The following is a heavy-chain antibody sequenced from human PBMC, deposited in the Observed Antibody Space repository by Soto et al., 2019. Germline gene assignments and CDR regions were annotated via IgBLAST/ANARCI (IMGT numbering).Heavy chain of an antibody. Sequence: PGGSLTLSCAASGFTFSSCAKNWVRLAPGKGLEWVSAISGSGGSTYYADSVKGRFTISRDNPKNTLYLQMNSLRAEDTAVYYCANPTAAVGAFDIWGQGTMVTVSS. J-gene: IGHJ3*02. CDR1: GFTFSSCA. D-gene: IGHD6-13*01. V-gene: IGHV3-23*01. CDR3: ANPTAAVGAFDI. CDR2: ISGSGGST.